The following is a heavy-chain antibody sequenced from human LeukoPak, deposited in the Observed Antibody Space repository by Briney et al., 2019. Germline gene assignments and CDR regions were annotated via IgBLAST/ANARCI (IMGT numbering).Heavy chain of an antibody. V-gene: IGHV4-59*08. CDR3: ARLELLWFGVDY. Sequence: SETLSLTCTVSGGSISSYYWSWIRQPPGKGLEWIGYIYYSGSTNYNPSLKSRVTISVDTSKNQFSLKLSSVTAADTAVYYCARLELLWFGVDYWGQGTLVTVSS. D-gene: IGHD3-10*01. J-gene: IGHJ4*02. CDR2: IYYSGST. CDR1: GGSISSYY.